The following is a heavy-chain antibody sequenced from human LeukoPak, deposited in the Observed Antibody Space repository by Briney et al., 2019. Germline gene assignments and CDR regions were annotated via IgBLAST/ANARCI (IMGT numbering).Heavy chain of an antibody. CDR2: INPNSGGT. J-gene: IGHJ4*02. V-gene: IGHV1-2*02. CDR3: ARVRILRYFDWPLYYFDY. CDR1: GYTFTGYY. D-gene: IGHD3-9*01. Sequence: ASVKVSCKASGYTFTGYYTHWVRQAPGQGLEWMGWINPNSGGTNYAQKFQGRVTMTRDTSISTAYMELSRLRSDDTAVYYCARVRILRYFDWPLYYFDYWGQGTLVTVSS.